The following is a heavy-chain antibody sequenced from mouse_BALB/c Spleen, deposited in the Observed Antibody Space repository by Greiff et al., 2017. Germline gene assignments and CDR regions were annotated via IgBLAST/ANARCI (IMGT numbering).Heavy chain of an antibody. CDR1: GYSITSGYY. Sequence: EVQLQQSGPGLVKPSQSLSLTCSVTGYSITSGYYWNWIRQFPGNKLEWMGYISYDGSNNYNPSLKNRISITRDTSKNQFFLKLNSVTTEDTATYYCARRGIYYDYAMFAYWGQGTLVTVSA. CDR3: ARRGIYYDYAMFAY. CDR2: ISYDGSN. J-gene: IGHJ3*01. D-gene: IGHD2-4*01. V-gene: IGHV3-6*02.